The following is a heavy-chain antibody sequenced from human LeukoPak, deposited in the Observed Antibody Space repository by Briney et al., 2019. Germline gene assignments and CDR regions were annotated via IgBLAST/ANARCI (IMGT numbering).Heavy chain of an antibody. Sequence: GGSLRLSCAASGLTVSSNYMSWVRQAPGKGLEWVSVIYSGGSTYYADSVKGRFTISRDNSKNTLYLQMNSLRAEDTAVYYCARRSITTPEFDYWGQGTLVTVSS. J-gene: IGHJ4*02. CDR1: GLTVSSNY. CDR2: IYSGGST. D-gene: IGHD3-3*01. CDR3: ARRSITTPEFDY. V-gene: IGHV3-53*01.